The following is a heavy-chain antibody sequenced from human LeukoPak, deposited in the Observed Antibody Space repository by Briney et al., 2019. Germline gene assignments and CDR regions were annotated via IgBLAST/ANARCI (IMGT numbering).Heavy chain of an antibody. CDR3: AKISLRYFDWSNHFDY. CDR2: ISGSGGST. D-gene: IGHD3-9*01. V-gene: IGHV3-23*01. Sequence: GGSLGLSCAASGFPFSSYAMSWVRQAPGKGLEWVSAISGSGGSTYYEDSVKGRFTISRDHSKNTLYLQMNSLRAEDTAVYYCAKISLRYFDWSNHFDYWGQGTLVTVSS. CDR1: GFPFSSYA. J-gene: IGHJ4*02.